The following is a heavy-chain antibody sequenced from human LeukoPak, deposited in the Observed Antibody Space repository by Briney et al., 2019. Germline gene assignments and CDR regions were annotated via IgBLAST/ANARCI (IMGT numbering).Heavy chain of an antibody. CDR3: ARESIAAAGFRYYFDY. Sequence: GGSLRLSCAASGSTFSSYAMHWVRQAPGKGLEWVAVISYDGSNKYYADSVKGRFTISRDNSKNTLYLQMNSLRAEDTAVYYCARESIAAAGFRYYFDYWGQGTLVTVSS. J-gene: IGHJ4*02. V-gene: IGHV3-30*04. CDR1: GSTFSSYA. CDR2: ISYDGSNK. D-gene: IGHD6-13*01.